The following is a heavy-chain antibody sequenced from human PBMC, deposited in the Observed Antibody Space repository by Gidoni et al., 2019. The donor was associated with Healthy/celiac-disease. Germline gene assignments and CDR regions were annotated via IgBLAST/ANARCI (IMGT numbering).Heavy chain of an antibody. D-gene: IGHD4-17*01. CDR2: IYYSGST. CDR3: ARLPTVTDSDY. CDR1: GGSISSSSYY. Sequence: QLQLQESGPGLVKPSETLSLTCTVSGGSISSSSYYWGWIRQPPGKGLEWIGSIYYSGSTYYNPSLKSRVIISVDTSKNQFSLKLSSVTAADTAVYYCARLPTVTDSDYWGQGTLVTVSS. J-gene: IGHJ4*02. V-gene: IGHV4-39*01.